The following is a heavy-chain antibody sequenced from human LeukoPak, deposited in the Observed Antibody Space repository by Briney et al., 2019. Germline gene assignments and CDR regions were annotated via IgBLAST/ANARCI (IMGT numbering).Heavy chain of an antibody. J-gene: IGHJ4*02. CDR3: ARVVSVPN. Sequence: ASVKVSCKASGYTFTSYDINWVRQATGQGLEWMGWISAYNGNTNYAQKFQGRVTMTRNTSISTAYMELSSLRSEDTAVYYCARVVSVPNWGQGTLVTVSS. CDR1: GYTFTSYD. D-gene: IGHD5/OR15-5a*01. CDR2: ISAYNGNT. V-gene: IGHV1-8*01.